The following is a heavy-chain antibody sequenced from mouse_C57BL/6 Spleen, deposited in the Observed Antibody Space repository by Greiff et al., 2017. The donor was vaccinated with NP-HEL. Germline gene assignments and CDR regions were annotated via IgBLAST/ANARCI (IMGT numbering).Heavy chain of an antibody. CDR1: GYAFSSSW. J-gene: IGHJ2*01. V-gene: IGHV1-82*01. CDR3: ARSIPTVVATDY. CDR2: IYPGDGDT. Sequence: QVQLKESGPELVKPGASVKISCKASGYAFSSSWMNWVKQRPGKGLEWIGRIYPGDGDTNYNGKFKGKATLTADKSSSTAYMQLSSLTSEDSAVYFCARSIPTVVATDYWGQGTTLTVSS. D-gene: IGHD1-1*01.